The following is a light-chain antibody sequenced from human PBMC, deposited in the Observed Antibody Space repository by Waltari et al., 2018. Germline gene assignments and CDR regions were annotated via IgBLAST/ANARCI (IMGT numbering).Light chain of an antibody. CDR1: QSVSSSY. CDR2: GAS. J-gene: IGKJ1*01. V-gene: IGKV3-20*01. CDR3: QQYGTSPWT. Sequence: EIVLTQSPDTLSLSPGERATLSCRASQSVSSSYLAWYQQKPGQAPSLLIFGASTRATGIPDRFGGSGSGTDFTLTISRLEPEDCAVYYCQQYGTSPWTFGQGTKVEFK.